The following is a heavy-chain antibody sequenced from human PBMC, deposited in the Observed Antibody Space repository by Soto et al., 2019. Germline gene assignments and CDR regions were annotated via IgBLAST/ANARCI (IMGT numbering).Heavy chain of an antibody. CDR2: INTDGNCT. D-gene: IGHD2-15*01. J-gene: IGHJ4*02. CDR1: GFTFSSYA. V-gene: IGHV3-74*01. Sequence: PGGSLRLSCAASGFTFSSYAMSWVRQAPGKGLEWVSGINTDGNCTSYADSVKGRFTISRDNAKNTLYLQMNSLRAEDTAVYYCVRTSLVVAAATREDYWGQGTLVTVSS. CDR3: VRTSLVVAAATREDY.